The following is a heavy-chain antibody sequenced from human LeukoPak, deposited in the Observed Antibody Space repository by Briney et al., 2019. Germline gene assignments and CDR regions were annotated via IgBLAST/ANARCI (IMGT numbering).Heavy chain of an antibody. J-gene: IGHJ6*02. CDR1: GYSFTSYW. Sequence: GESLKISCKGSGYSFTSYWIGWVRQMPGRGLEWMGIIYPGDSDTRYSPSFQGQVTISADKSISTAYLQWSSLKASDTAMYYCARVGCSSTSCFYYYYGMDVWGQGTTDTVSS. CDR2: IYPGDSDT. V-gene: IGHV5-51*01. D-gene: IGHD2-2*01. CDR3: ARVGCSSTSCFYYYYGMDV.